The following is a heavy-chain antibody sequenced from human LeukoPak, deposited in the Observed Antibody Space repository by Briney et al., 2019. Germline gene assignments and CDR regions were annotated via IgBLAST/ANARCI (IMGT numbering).Heavy chain of an antibody. V-gene: IGHV4-30-4*08. CDR1: GGSISSGDYY. CDR3: ARGGNLGYCSSTSCLTNWFDP. Sequence: SETLSLTCTVSGGSISSGDYYWSWIRQPPGKGLEWIGYIYYSGSTYYNPSLKSRVTISVDTSKNQFSLKLSSVTAADTAVYYCARGGNLGYCSSTSCLTNWFDPWGQGTLVTVSS. CDR2: IYYSGST. J-gene: IGHJ5*02. D-gene: IGHD2-2*01.